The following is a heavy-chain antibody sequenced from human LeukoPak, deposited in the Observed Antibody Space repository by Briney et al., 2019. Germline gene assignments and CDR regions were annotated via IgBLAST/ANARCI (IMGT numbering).Heavy chain of an antibody. J-gene: IGHJ4*02. V-gene: IGHV3-30-3*01. Sequence: GGSLRLSCAASGFTFSSYAMHWVRQAPGKGLEWVAVISYDGSNKYYADSVKGRFTISRDNSKNTLYLQMNSLRAEDTAVYYCAKAPTTVTTFLTFDYWGQGTLVTVSS. D-gene: IGHD4-17*01. CDR1: GFTFSSYA. CDR2: ISYDGSNK. CDR3: AKAPTTVTTFLTFDY.